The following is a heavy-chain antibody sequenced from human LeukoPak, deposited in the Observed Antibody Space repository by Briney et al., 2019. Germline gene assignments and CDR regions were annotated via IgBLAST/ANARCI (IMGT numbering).Heavy chain of an antibody. J-gene: IGHJ5*02. CDR1: GGSISSYY. D-gene: IGHD5-24*01. Sequence: SETLSLTCTVSGGSISSYYWSWIRQPAGKGLEWIGRIYTSGSTNYNPSLKSRVTISVDKSKNQFSLKLSSVTAADTAVYYCARDYGDGAVGPDGYNRCWFDPWGQGTLVTVSS. CDR2: IYTSGST. V-gene: IGHV4-4*07. CDR3: ARDYGDGAVGPDGYNRCWFDP.